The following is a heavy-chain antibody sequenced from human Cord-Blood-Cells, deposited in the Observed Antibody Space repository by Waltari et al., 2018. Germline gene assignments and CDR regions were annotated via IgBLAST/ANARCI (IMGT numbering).Heavy chain of an antibody. CDR3: ARGQQWLVEGWYFDL. V-gene: IGHV3-53*01. CDR2: IYSGGST. Sequence: EVQLVESGGGLIQPGGSLRLSCAASGFTVSSYYMTWVRQAPGKGLEWVSVIYSGGSTYYADSVKGRFTISRDNSKNTLYLQMNSLRAEDTAVYYCARGQQWLVEGWYFDLWGRGTLVTVSS. J-gene: IGHJ2*01. CDR1: GFTVSSYY. D-gene: IGHD6-19*01.